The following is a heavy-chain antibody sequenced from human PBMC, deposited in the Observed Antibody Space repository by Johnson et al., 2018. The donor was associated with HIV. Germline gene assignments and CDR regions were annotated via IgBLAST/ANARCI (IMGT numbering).Heavy chain of an antibody. CDR2: ISYDGSNK. CDR1: GFTFGSYG. Sequence: QVQLVESGGGVVQPGRSLRLSCAASGFTFGSYGIHWVRQAPGKGLEWVAVISYDGSNKYYAVSVKGRFTISRDNSKNTLYLQMNSLRAEDTARYYCAKSTQASIVRESGPYGAFDIWGQGTMVTVSS. D-gene: IGHD3-10*01. V-gene: IGHV3-30*18. J-gene: IGHJ3*02. CDR3: AKSTQASIVRESGPYGAFDI.